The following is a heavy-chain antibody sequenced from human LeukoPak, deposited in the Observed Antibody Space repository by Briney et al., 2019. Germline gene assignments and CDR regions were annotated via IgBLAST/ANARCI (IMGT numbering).Heavy chain of an antibody. V-gene: IGHV1-46*02. CDR1: GYTFNSSY. D-gene: IGHD2-21*01. Sequence: ASVKVSCKASGYTFNSSYMHWVRQAPGQGLEWMGIINPSDDSTRYAQKFQGRVTMTKDTSTNTVYMHLSSLSSDDTAVYYCARRRYCGGDCGMDVWGQGTTVTVSS. CDR3: ARRRYCGGDCGMDV. CDR2: INPSDDST. J-gene: IGHJ6*02.